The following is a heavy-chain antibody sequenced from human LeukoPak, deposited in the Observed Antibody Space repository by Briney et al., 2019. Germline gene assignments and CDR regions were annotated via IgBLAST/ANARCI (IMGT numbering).Heavy chain of an antibody. CDR3: ARVYDSSAHPAFDI. V-gene: IGHV3-11*01. CDR2: ISSSGSTI. J-gene: IGHJ3*02. CDR1: GFTFSDYY. D-gene: IGHD3-22*01. Sequence: PGGSLRLSCAASGFTFSDYYMTWLRHVPGKGLGWVSYISSSGSTIYYADSVKGRFTISRDNAKSSLYLQMNSLRAEDTAVYYCARVYDSSAHPAFDIWGQGTKVTVSS.